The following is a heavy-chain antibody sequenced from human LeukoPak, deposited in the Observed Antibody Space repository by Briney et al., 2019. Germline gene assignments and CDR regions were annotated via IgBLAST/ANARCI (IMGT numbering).Heavy chain of an antibody. V-gene: IGHV3-23*01. CDR1: GFTFSTNA. CDR2: ISGGGAST. CDR3: AKDGGLWVSAHWGDS. J-gene: IGHJ4*02. D-gene: IGHD7-27*01. Sequence: PGGSLRLSCLTSGFTFSTNAMSWVRQAPGKGLEWISGISGGGASTYYADSVTGRFTISRDNSRNTLYLQMNSLRGDDTAVYYCAKDGGLWVSAHWGDSWGRGTLVTVSS.